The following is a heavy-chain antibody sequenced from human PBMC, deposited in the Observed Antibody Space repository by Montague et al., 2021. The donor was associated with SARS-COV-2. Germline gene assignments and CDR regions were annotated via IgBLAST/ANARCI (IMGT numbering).Heavy chain of an antibody. CDR2: ISASGGST. Sequence: SLRLSCAASGFTFSSYAMSWVRQAPGKGLEWVSAISASGGSTYYADSVKGRFTISRDNSKNTLYLQMNSLRAEDTAVYYCAKDWNSITIFGLVIMDPNWFDPWGQGTLVTVSS. D-gene: IGHD3-3*01. V-gene: IGHV3-23*01. CDR3: AKDWNSITIFGLVIMDPNWFDP. J-gene: IGHJ5*02. CDR1: GFTFSSYA.